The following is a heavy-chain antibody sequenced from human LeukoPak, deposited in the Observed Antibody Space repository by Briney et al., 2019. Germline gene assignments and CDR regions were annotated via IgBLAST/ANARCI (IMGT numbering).Heavy chain of an antibody. Sequence: PGRSLRLSCAASGFTFSSYGMHWVRQAPGKGLEWVAVISYDGSNKYYADSVKGRFTISRDNSKNTLYLQMNGLRAEDTAVYYCAKEEQYSYAIWGQGTLVTVSS. V-gene: IGHV3-30*18. D-gene: IGHD5-18*01. CDR3: AKEEQYSYAI. CDR2: ISYDGSNK. CDR1: GFTFSSYG. J-gene: IGHJ4*02.